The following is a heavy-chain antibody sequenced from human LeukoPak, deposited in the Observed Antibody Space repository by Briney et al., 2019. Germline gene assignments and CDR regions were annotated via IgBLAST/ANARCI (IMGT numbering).Heavy chain of an antibody. V-gene: IGHV1-3*04. J-gene: IGHJ4*02. CDR1: GYTFTSCA. CDR2: INTGNGNT. Sequence: VASVKVSCKASGYTFTSCAIHWVRQAPGQRLEWMGWINTGNGNTKYSQKFQGRVTITRDTSASTAYMELSSLRSEDTAAYYCARVGGGYYGALDYWGQGTLVTVSS. CDR3: ARVGGGYYGALDY. D-gene: IGHD3-10*01.